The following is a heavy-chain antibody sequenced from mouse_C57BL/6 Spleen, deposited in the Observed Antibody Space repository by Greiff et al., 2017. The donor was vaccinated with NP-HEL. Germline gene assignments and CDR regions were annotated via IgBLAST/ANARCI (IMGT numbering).Heavy chain of an antibody. D-gene: IGHD1-1*01. CDR2: IYPGDGDT. CDR1: GYAFSSSW. V-gene: IGHV1-82*01. J-gene: IGHJ3*01. CDR3: ASSITTVPAY. Sequence: QVHVKQSGPELVKPGASVKISCKASGYAFSSSWMNWVKQRPGKGLEWIGRIYPGDGDTNYNGKFKGKATLTADKSSSTAYMQLSSLTSEDSAVYFCASSITTVPAYWGQGTLVTVSA.